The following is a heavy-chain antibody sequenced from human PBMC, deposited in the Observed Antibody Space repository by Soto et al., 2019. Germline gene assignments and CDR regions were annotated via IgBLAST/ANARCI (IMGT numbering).Heavy chain of an antibody. D-gene: IGHD3-10*01. V-gene: IGHV3-23*01. J-gene: IGHJ4*02. CDR2: ITDTGGDA. CDR1: GLTFGSRA. Sequence: GGSLRLSCAASGLTFGSRAMTWVRQAPGEGLQWVSTITDTGGDAKYADSVRGRFVISRDNSKKTLYLQMTSLTAEDSAMYYCARGSTDSYPGSRIFDFWGRGTLVTVSS. CDR3: ARGSTDSYPGSRIFDF.